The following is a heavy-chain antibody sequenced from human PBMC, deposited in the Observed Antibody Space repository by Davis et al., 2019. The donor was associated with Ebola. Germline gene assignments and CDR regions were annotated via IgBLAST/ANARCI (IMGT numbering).Heavy chain of an antibody. Sequence: LSLTCAASGFTFSSYGMHWVRQAPGKGLEWVAVIWYDGSTKYYADSVKGRFTISRDNSKNTLYLQMNSLRAEDTAVYYCAREMTTVTTLYYYGMDVWGQGTTVTVSS. D-gene: IGHD4-17*01. CDR2: IWYDGSTK. J-gene: IGHJ6*02. CDR1: GFTFSSYG. CDR3: AREMTTVTTLYYYGMDV. V-gene: IGHV3-33*01.